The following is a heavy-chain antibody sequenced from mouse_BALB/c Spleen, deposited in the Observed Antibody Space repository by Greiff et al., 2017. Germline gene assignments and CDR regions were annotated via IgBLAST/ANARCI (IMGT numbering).Heavy chain of an antibody. V-gene: IGHV5-17*02. CDR1: GFTFSSFG. CDR3: AREVLLRLEGDYFDY. CDR2: ISSGSSTI. D-gene: IGHD1-2*01. J-gene: IGHJ2*01. Sequence: EVQLVESGGGLVQPGGSRKLSCAASGFTFSSFGMHWVRQAPEKGLEWVAYISSGSSTIYYADTVKGRFTISRDNPKNTLFLQMTSLRSEDTAMYYCAREVLLRLEGDYFDYWGQGTTLTVSS.